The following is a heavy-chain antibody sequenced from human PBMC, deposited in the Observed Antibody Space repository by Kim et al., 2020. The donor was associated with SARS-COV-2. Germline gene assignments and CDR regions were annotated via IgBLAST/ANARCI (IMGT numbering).Heavy chain of an antibody. CDR3: VKAYCGGDCP. CDR2: ST. D-gene: IGHD2-21*02. J-gene: IGHJ5*02. Sequence: STYYADSVKGRFTISRDNSKNTLYLQMSSLRAEDTAVYYCVKAYCGGDCPWGQGTLVTVSS. V-gene: IGHV3-64D*06.